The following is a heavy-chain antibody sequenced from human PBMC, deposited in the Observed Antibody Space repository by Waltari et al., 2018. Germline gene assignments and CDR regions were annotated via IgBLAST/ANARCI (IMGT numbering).Heavy chain of an antibody. V-gene: IGHV5-51*03. CDR2: IYPGDSDT. D-gene: IGHD5-12*01. Sequence: DVLLVQSGAEVKKPGESLRISCEGSGYTFTSYWIAWVRQMPGKGLEYLGIIYPGDSDTRYSPSFQGQVTISAAKSINTAYLQWSALKSSDTGLYYCARAVDGLRDPHHLDYWGQGTLVTVAS. J-gene: IGHJ4*02. CDR1: GYTFTSYW. CDR3: ARAVDGLRDPHHLDY.